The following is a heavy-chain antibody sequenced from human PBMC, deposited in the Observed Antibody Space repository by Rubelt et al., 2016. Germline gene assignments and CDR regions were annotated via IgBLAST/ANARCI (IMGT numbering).Heavy chain of an antibody. CDR1: GYTFTGYY. CDR2: INPNSGGT. V-gene: IGHV1-2*02. J-gene: IGHJ4*02. Sequence: QVQLVQSGAEVKKPGASVKVSCKASGYTFTGYYMPWVRQAPGQGLEWMGWINPNSGGTNYAQNVQGRVTRARETYVSTAYMELSRLTSDDTAVYYCARGNSGYDYGLDYWGQGTLVTVSS. D-gene: IGHD5-12*01. CDR3: ARGNSGYDYGLDY.